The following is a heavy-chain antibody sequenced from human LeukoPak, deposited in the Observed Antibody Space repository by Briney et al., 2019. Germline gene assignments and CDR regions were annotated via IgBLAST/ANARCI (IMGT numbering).Heavy chain of an antibody. CDR2: ISGSGGST. J-gene: IGHJ4*02. CDR1: GFTFSSYA. Sequence: GALRLSCAASGFTFSSYAMSWVRQAPGKGLEWVSAISGSGGSTYYADSVKGRFTISRDNSKNTLYLQMNSLRAEDTAVYYCAKDRAGRGPTPGSDYWGQGTLVTVSS. CDR3: AKDRAGRGPTPGSDY. V-gene: IGHV3-23*01.